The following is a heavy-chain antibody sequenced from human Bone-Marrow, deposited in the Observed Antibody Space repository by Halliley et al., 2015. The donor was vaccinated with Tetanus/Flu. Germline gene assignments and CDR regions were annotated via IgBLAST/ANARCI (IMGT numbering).Heavy chain of an antibody. D-gene: IGHD3-16*01. Sequence: LSLTCAASGFSFSYYAMHWVRQAPGKGLEWVAVIYFDESDKYYADSVRGRFSISRDNSKNTLYPQMNSLRVDDAAVYYCARVRGSPTDAFDIWGQGTKVTVSS. CDR2: IYFDESDK. CDR1: GFSFSYYA. V-gene: IGHV3-33*01. J-gene: IGHJ3*02. CDR3: ARVRGSPTDAFDI.